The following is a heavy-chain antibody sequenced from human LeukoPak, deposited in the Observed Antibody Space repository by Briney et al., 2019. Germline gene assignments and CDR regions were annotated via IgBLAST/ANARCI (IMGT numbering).Heavy chain of an antibody. CDR1: GGTFSSYA. V-gene: IGHV1-69*13. D-gene: IGHD3-10*01. CDR3: ASLAPTAGVPSSRNSPMLRFGELPHYYNSYYIDV. CDR2: IIPIFGTA. Sequence: SVKVSCKASGGTFSSYAISWVRQAPGQGLEWMGGIIPIFGTATYAQTFQGRVTITADESTSTAYMELSSLRSEDTAVYYCASLAPTAGVPSSRNSPMLRFGELPHYYNSYYIDVWGKGTTVTISS. J-gene: IGHJ6*03.